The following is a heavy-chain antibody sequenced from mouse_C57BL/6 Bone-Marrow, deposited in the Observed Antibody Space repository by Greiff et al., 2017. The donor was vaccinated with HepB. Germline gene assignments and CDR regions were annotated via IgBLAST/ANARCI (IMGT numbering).Heavy chain of an antibody. CDR2: IDPSDSDT. CDR3: ARWDYYGSTHWYVDV. J-gene: IGHJ1*03. D-gene: IGHD1-1*01. V-gene: IGHV1-52*01. Sequence: QVQLQQPGAELVRPGSSVKLSCKASGYTFTSYWMHRVKQRPIQGLEWIGNIDPSDSDTPYNQKFKDKATLTVDKSSSTAYMQLSSLTSEDSAVYYCARWDYYGSTHWYVDVWGTGTTVTVAS. CDR1: GYTFTSYW.